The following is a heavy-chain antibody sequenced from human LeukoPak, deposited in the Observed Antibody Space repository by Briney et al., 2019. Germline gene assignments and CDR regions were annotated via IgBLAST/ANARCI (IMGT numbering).Heavy chain of an antibody. Sequence: GGALRLSCAASGFIVSNNYMNWVRQGPGKGLEWVSIIYSGGGTYYADSVKGRFTISRDNSKNTLYLQMNSLRADDTAVYYCARGCYYERSGYCPFDYWGPGTLVTVSS. CDR2: IYSGGGT. CDR3: ARGCYYERSGYCPFDY. D-gene: IGHD3-22*01. CDR1: GFIVSNNY. V-gene: IGHV3-53*01. J-gene: IGHJ4*02.